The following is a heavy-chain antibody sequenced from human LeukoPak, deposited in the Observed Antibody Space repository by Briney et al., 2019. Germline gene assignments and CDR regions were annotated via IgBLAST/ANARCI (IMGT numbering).Heavy chain of an antibody. CDR1: GGTFSSYA. V-gene: IGHV1-69*05. CDR2: IIPIFGTA. D-gene: IGHD3-9*01. CDR3: ARDSDDILTGYYYFDY. Sequence: SVKVSCKASGGTFSSYAISWVRQAPGQGLEWMGVIIPIFGTANYAQKFQGRVTITTDESTSTAYMELSSLRSEDTAVYYCARDSDDILTGYYYFDYWGQGTLVTVSS. J-gene: IGHJ4*02.